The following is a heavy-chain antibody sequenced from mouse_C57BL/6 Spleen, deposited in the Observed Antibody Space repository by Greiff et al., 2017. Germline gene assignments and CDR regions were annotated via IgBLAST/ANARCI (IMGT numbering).Heavy chain of an antibody. CDR3: ARGDGYAWFAY. D-gene: IGHD2-2*01. J-gene: IGHJ3*01. CDR2: IYPGDGDT. CDR1: GYAFSSYW. V-gene: IGHV1-80*01. Sequence: VQLQQSGAELVKPGASVKISCKASGYAFSSYWMNWVKQRPGKGLEWIGQIYPGDGDTNYNGKFKGKATLTAAKSSSTAYMQLSSLTSEDAAVYFCARGDGYAWFAYWGQGTLVTVSA.